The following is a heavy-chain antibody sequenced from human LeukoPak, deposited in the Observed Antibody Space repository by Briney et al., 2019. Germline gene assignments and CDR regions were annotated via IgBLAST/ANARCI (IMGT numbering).Heavy chain of an antibody. V-gene: IGHV1-69*06. CDR3: AIKGPVAGNWFDP. Sequence: ASVKVSCKASGGTFSSYAISWVRQAPGQGLEWMGGIIPIFGTANYAQKFQGRVTITADKSTSTAYMELSSLRSEDTAVYYCAIKGPVAGNWFDPWAREPWSPSPQ. CDR2: IIPIFGTA. D-gene: IGHD6-19*01. CDR1: GGTFSSYA. J-gene: IGHJ5*02.